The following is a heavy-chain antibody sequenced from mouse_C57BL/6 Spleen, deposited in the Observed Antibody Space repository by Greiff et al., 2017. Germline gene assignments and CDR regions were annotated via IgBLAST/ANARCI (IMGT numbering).Heavy chain of an antibody. CDR2: IYPGDGDT. D-gene: IGHD4-1*01. J-gene: IGHJ2*01. CDR3: ARGPLGYFDY. CDR1: GYAFSSSW. Sequence: QVQLQQSGPELVKPGASVKISCKASGYAFSSSWMNWVKQRPGKGLEGIGRIYPGDGDTNYNGKFKGKATLTADKSSSTAYMQLSSLTSEDSAVYFCARGPLGYFDYWGQGTTLTVSS. V-gene: IGHV1-82*01.